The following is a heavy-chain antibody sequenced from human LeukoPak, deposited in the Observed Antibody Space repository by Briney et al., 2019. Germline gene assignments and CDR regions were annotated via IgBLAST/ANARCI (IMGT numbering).Heavy chain of an antibody. J-gene: IGHJ4*02. CDR1: GFIFSTYG. D-gene: IGHD6-19*01. Sequence: GGSLRLSCAASGFIFSTYGMHWVRQAPGKGLEWVAFIRFDGNSKYYADSVKGRFTVSRDNSKKMLYLQMNSLRAEDSAMYFCAKRQWLGHGGPYDSWGQGTPVTVSS. CDR3: AKRQWLGHGGPYDS. V-gene: IGHV3-30*02. CDR2: IRFDGNSK.